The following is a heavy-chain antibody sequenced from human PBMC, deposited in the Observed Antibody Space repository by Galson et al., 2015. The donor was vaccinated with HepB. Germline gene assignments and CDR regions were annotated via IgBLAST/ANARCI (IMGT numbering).Heavy chain of an antibody. CDR2: IDNYGSDL. Sequence: SLRLSCAATGFTLSGYWIHWVRQGPGKGLVWVSRIDNYGSDLIYADSVKGRFTISRDYSKNTVYLQMNSLRAEDTAVYYCVRSSGRPDYWGPGTLVTVSS. D-gene: IGHD6-19*01. J-gene: IGHJ4*02. CDR3: VRSSGRPDY. V-gene: IGHV3-74*01. CDR1: GFTLSGYW.